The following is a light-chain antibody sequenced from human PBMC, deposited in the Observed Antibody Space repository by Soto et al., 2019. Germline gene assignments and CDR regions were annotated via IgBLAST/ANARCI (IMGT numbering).Light chain of an antibody. J-gene: IGLJ1*01. V-gene: IGLV2-14*01. CDR2: EVS. Sequence: QSVLTQPASVSGSPGQSITISCTGTSSDVGGYNYVSWYQQHPGKAPKLMIYEVSNRPSGVSNRFSGSKSGNTASLTISGFQAEDEADYYCSSYTSSSSPYVVGTGTKGTVL. CDR3: SSYTSSSSPYV. CDR1: SSDVGGYNY.